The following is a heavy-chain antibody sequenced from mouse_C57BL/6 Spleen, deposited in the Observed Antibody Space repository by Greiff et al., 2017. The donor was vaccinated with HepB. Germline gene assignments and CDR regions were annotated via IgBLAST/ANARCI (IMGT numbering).Heavy chain of an antibody. CDR1: GFNIKDDY. D-gene: IGHD1-1*01. V-gene: IGHV14-4*01. Sequence: VQLKESGAELVRPGASVKLSCTASGFNIKDDYMHWVKQRPEQGLEWIGWIDPENGDTEYASKFQGKATITADTSSNTAYLQLSSLTSEDTAVYYCTINYYGSSFYAMDYWGQGTSVTVSS. CDR2: IDPENGDT. CDR3: TINYYGSSFYAMDY. J-gene: IGHJ4*01.